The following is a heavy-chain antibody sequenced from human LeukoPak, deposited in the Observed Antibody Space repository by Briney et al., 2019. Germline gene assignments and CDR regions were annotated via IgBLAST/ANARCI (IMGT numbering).Heavy chain of an antibody. V-gene: IGHV3-48*04. CDR1: GFTFSSYS. D-gene: IGHD3-10*01. Sequence: HSGGSLRLSCAASGFTFSSYSMNWVRQAPGKGLEWVSYISSSGSTIYYADSVKGRFTISRDNAKNSLYLQMNSLRAEDTAVYYCARASAYYYGSGSYPTLSYAFDIWGQGTMVTVSS. CDR3: ARASAYYYGSGSYPTLSYAFDI. J-gene: IGHJ3*02. CDR2: ISSSGSTI.